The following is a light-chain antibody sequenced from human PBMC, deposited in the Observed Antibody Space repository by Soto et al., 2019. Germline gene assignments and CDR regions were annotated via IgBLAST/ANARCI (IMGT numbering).Light chain of an antibody. CDR1: TPNIGSNS. CDR3: ATWDSSLKIGV. V-gene: IGLV1-51*01. Sequence: QSVLTPPPSVAAAPGQRVTISCSGTTPNIGSNSVSWYLQVPGTVPKLLIYDTNKRPSGIPDRISGSKSGSSATLDITGLQTGDEADYYCATWDSSLKIGVFGGGTKLTVL. CDR2: DTN. J-gene: IGLJ3*02.